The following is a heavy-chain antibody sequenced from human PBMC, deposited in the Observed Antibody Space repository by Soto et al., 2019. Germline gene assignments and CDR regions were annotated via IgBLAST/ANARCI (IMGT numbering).Heavy chain of an antibody. V-gene: IGHV3-30*04. J-gene: IGHJ5*02. CDR2: ISPDGSQI. D-gene: IGHD2-2*02. Sequence: GGSLRLSCAASGFGFGGKTMYWVRQTPGRGLEWVALISPDGSQIYYADSVKGRFTVSRDNSKNTLYLQMDSLRAEDTSLYLCATDIHATWLLNSWGQGTLVTVSS. CDR1: GFGFGGKT. CDR3: ATDIHATWLLNS.